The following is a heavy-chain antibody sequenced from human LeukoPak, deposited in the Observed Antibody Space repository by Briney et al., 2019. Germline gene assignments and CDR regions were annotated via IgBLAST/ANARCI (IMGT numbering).Heavy chain of an antibody. Sequence: GGSLRLSCAASGFTFSSYSMNWVRQAPGKGLEWVSYISSSSSTINYADSVKGRFTISRDNAKNSLYLQMNSLRAEDTAVYYCAREAFYGDYPDYWGQGTLVTVSS. CDR1: GFTFSSYS. D-gene: IGHD4-17*01. V-gene: IGHV3-48*04. CDR3: AREAFYGDYPDY. J-gene: IGHJ4*02. CDR2: ISSSSSTI.